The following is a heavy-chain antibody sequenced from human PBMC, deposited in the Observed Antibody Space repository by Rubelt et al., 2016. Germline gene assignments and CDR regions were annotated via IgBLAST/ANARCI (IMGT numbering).Heavy chain of an antibody. CDR3: AKCNSNYYMDYFDS. Sequence: RVSCAASGFAFSSHGMSWVRQAPGKGLEWVSGISGSGESTYYADSVKGRFTVSRDNSKNTLYLQMNSLRVEDTAVYYCAKCNSNYYMDYFDSWGQGTLVTVSS. V-gene: IGHV3-23*01. J-gene: IGHJ4*02. CDR2: ISGSGEST. CDR1: GFAFSSHG. D-gene: IGHD2/OR15-2a*01.